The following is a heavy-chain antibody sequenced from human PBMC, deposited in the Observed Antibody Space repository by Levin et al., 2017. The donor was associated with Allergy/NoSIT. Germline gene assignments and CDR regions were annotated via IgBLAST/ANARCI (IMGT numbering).Heavy chain of an antibody. J-gene: IGHJ4*02. Sequence: ASVKVSCKASRGTFNSYAVSWVRLAPGQGLEWMGRIIPDFGTTHFGQKFQGRGAITADKATNIVYLELSSLRSEDTAVYFCALTIPDESSGFYYFEYWGQGTLVTVSS. V-gene: IGHV1-69*06. CDR3: ALTIPDESSGFYYFEY. D-gene: IGHD3-22*01. CDR1: RGTFNSYA. CDR2: IIPDFGTT.